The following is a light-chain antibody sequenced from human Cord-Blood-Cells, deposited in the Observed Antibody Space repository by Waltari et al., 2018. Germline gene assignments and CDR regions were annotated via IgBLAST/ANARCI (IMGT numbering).Light chain of an antibody. J-gene: IGKJ2*03. CDR3: QQYGSSPYS. CDR2: GAS. CDR1: QSVSSSY. Sequence: EIVLTQSPGTLLFSQGARATLPCRASQSVSSSYLAWYQQKPGQAPRLLIYGASSRATGTPDRSSGSASGADFTLTISRLEPEDFAVYYCQQYGSSPYSFGQGTKLEIK. V-gene: IGKV3-20*01.